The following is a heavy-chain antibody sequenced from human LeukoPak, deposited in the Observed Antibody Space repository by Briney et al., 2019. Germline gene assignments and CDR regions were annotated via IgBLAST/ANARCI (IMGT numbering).Heavy chain of an antibody. D-gene: IGHD6-19*01. CDR2: INWNGGST. CDR3: ARAVAPYYYYYMDV. V-gene: IGHV3-20*04. Sequence: GGSLRLSCAASGFTFDDYGMSWVRQAPGKGLEWVSGINWNGGSTGYADSVKGRFTISRDNAKNSLYLQMNSLRAEDTALYYCARAVAPYYYYYMDVWGKGTTVTVSS. J-gene: IGHJ6*03. CDR1: GFTFDDYG.